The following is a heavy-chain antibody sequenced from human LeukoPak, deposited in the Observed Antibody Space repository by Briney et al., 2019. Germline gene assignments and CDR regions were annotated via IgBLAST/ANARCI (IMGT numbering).Heavy chain of an antibody. CDR1: GFTFSSYA. Sequence: GGSLRLSCAASGFTFSSYAMSWVRQAPGKGLEWVSGISGRGDNTYYADSVKGRFTISRDNSKSTLYLQMNSLTAEDTAVYYCAKEYRSGHWGQGTLVTVSS. CDR3: AKEYRSGH. D-gene: IGHD6-19*01. V-gene: IGHV3-23*01. CDR2: ISGRGDNT. J-gene: IGHJ4*02.